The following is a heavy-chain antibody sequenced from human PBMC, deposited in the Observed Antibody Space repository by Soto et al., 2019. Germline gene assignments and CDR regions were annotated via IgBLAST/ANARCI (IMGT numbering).Heavy chain of an antibody. J-gene: IGHJ4*02. V-gene: IGHV3-7*01. Sequence: EVQLVESGGGLVQPGGSLRLSCAASGFTFSNYWMNWFRQAPGKGLEWVANINEDGSEKYYVDSAKGRFTISRGNAKNALYLQMSSLRAEDTAVYYCARDLFDYWGQGTLVTLSS. CDR1: GFTFSNYW. CDR3: ARDLFDY. CDR2: INEDGSEK.